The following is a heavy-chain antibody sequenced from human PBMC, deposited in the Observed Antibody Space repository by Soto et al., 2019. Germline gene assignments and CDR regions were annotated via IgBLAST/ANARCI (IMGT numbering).Heavy chain of an antibody. CDR2: MNPKSGGA. J-gene: IGHJ3*02. CDR3: TREDIENSDGLYDAFDI. D-gene: IGHD5-18*01. V-gene: IGHV1-2*02. CDR1: GYRFTDYY. Sequence: ASVKGSCKTSGYRFTDYYTHWVRQAPGQGLEWMGWMNPKSGGAYFAQKFQGRVTLTRDTSIGTAYIEVNSLTSDDTAVYFCTREDIENSDGLYDAFDIWAQGTTVTVSS.